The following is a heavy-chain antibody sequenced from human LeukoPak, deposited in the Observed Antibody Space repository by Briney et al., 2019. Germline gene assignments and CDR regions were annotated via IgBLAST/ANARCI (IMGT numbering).Heavy chain of an antibody. Sequence: GGSLRLSCAASGFTVSSNYMSWVRQAPGKGLEWVSVIYSGGSTYYADSVKGRFTISRDNSKNTLYLQMNSLRAEDTAVYYCARGTYRGPYYFDYWGQGTLDTVSS. D-gene: IGHD3-10*01. CDR2: IYSGGST. J-gene: IGHJ4*02. V-gene: IGHV3-53*01. CDR3: ARGTYRGPYYFDY. CDR1: GFTVSSNY.